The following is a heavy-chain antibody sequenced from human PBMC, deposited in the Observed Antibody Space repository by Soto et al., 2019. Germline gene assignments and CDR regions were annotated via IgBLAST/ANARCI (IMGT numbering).Heavy chain of an antibody. J-gene: IGHJ1*01. D-gene: IGHD2-15*01. CDR3: AKGSYIVVVVAALSGYFQH. Sequence: GGSLRLSCAASGFTFSSYAMSWVRQAPGKGLEWVSAISGSGGSTYYADSVKGRFTISRDNSKNTLYLQMNSLRAEDTAVYYCAKGSYIVVVVAALSGYFQHWGQGTLVTVSS. CDR2: ISGSGGST. V-gene: IGHV3-23*01. CDR1: GFTFSSYA.